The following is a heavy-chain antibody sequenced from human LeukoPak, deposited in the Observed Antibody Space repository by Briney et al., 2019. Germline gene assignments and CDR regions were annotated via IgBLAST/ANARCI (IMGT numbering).Heavy chain of an antibody. CDR1: GGTFSSYA. V-gene: IGHV1-69*04. D-gene: IGHD1-26*01. CDR3: ARVIVGATTGKYYFDY. CDR2: IIPIFGIA. J-gene: IGHJ4*02. Sequence: SVKVSCKASGGTFSSYAISWVRQAPGQGLEWMGRIIPIFGIANYAQKFQGRVTITADKSTSTAHMELSSLRSEDTAVYYCARVIVGATTGKYYFDYWGQGTLVTVSS.